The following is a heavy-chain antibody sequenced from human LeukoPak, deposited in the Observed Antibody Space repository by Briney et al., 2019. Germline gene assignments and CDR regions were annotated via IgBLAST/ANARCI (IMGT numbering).Heavy chain of an antibody. Sequence: SETLSLTCTVSGGSISSYYWSWIRQPPEKGLEWIGYIYYSGSTNYNPSLKSRVTISVDTSKNQFSLKLSSVTAADTAVYYCARGGWELRDWYFDLWGRGTLVTVSS. V-gene: IGHV4-59*01. CDR3: ARGGWELRDWYFDL. J-gene: IGHJ2*01. CDR2: IYYSGST. D-gene: IGHD1-26*01. CDR1: GGSISSYY.